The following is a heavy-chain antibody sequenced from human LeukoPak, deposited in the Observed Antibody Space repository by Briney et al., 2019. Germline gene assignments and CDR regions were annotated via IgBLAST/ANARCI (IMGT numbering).Heavy chain of an antibody. CDR3: ARAPNKYGDPYWYFDL. Sequence: SETLSLTCTVSGGSISSGDYYWSWIRQPPGKGLEWIGYIYYSGSTYYNPSLKSRVTISVDTSKNQFSLKLSSVTAADTAVYYCARAPNKYGDPYWYFDLWGRGTLVTVSS. D-gene: IGHD4-17*01. J-gene: IGHJ2*01. V-gene: IGHV4-30-4*01. CDR1: GGSISSGDYY. CDR2: IYYSGST.